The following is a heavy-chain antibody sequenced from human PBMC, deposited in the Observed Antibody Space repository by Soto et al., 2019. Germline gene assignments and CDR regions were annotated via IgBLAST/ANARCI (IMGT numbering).Heavy chain of an antibody. Sequence: QPGGSPRLCCAASGFTFSSYWMHWVRQAPGKGLLWVSRINPDGSATNYADSVKGRFTISRDNAKNTLYLQMNSLRAEDTAVFYCGRGGSDSPMAPGYWGQGTLVTVYS. J-gene: IGHJ4*02. CDR1: GFTFSSYW. D-gene: IGHD5-18*01. CDR3: GRGGSDSPMAPGY. CDR2: INPDGSAT. V-gene: IGHV3-74*01.